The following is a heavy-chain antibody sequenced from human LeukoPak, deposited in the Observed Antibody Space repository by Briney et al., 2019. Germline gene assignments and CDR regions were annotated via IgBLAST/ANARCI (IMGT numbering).Heavy chain of an antibody. Sequence: GGSLRLSCAASGFTFSSYNMNWVRQAQGKGLEWVSSISSSSTYIYYADSVTGRFTISRDNAKNSLYLQMNSLRAEDTAVYYCAIDPGTVDTAMVPVWDYWGQGTLVTVSS. CDR3: AIDPGTVDTAMVPVWDY. CDR1: GFTFSSYN. D-gene: IGHD5-18*01. J-gene: IGHJ4*02. V-gene: IGHV3-21*01. CDR2: ISSSSTYI.